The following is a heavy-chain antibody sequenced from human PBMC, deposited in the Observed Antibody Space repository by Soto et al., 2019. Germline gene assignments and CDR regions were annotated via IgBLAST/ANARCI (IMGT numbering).Heavy chain of an antibody. J-gene: IGHJ4*02. CDR1: GGSISSDSYY. CDR3: ARRYGTTFDY. D-gene: IGHD1-7*01. Sequence: PSDTLSLTCTVXGGSISSDSYYWGLIRQSPENGLEWIASISYSGSTYYNPSLKSRVTISVDTSKNQFSLKLSSVTAADTAVYYCARRYGTTFDYWGQGTLVTVSS. CDR2: ISYSGST. V-gene: IGHV4-39*07.